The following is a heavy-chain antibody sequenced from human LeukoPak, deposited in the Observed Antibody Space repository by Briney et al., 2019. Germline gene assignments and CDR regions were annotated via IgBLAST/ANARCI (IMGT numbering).Heavy chain of an antibody. D-gene: IGHD3-22*01. CDR1: GGSISSGDYY. CDR2: IYYSGST. J-gene: IGHJ4*02. Sequence: TSQTLSLTCTVSGGSISSGDYYWSWIRQPPGKGLEWIGYIYYSGSTYYNPSLKSRVTISLDTSKSQFSLKLTSVTPADTAVYYCARDNSGYYPYSDYWGQGTLVTVSS. V-gene: IGHV4-30-4*08. CDR3: ARDNSGYYPYSDY.